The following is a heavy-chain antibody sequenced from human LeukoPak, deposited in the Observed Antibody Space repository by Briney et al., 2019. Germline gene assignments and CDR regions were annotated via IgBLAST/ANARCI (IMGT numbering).Heavy chain of an antibody. D-gene: IGHD6-13*01. V-gene: IGHV4-39*07. CDR1: GGSISSSSYY. CDR2: IYYSGST. J-gene: IGHJ4*02. CDR3: ARVRSSWTYYFDY. Sequence: SETLSLTCTVSGGSISSSSYYWGWIRQPPGKGLEWIGSIYYSGSTYYNPSLKSRVTISVDTSKNQFSLKLSSVTAADTAVYYCARVRSSWTYYFDYWGQGTLVTVSS.